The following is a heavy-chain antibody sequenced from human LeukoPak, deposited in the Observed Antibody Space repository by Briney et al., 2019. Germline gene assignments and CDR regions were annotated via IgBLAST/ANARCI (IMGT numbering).Heavy chain of an antibody. CDR3: AKDRCSNGIGCYYYYMDV. J-gene: IGHJ6*03. D-gene: IGHD2-8*01. V-gene: IGHV3-30*02. CDR1: GYTFTSYY. CDR2: IRYDGSNK. Sequence: SCKASGYTFTSYYMHWVRQAPGKGLEWVAFIRYDGSNKYYADSVKGRFTISRDNSKNTLYLQMNSLRAEDTAVYYCAKDRCSNGIGCYYYYMDVWGKGTTVTISS.